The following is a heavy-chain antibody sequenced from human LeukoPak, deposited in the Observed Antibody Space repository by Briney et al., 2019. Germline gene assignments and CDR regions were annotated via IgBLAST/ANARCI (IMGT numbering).Heavy chain of an antibody. D-gene: IGHD2/OR15-2a*01. CDR3: QGNIPAFDI. J-gene: IGHJ3*02. CDR1: GGSISSSSYY. Sequence: SETLSLTCTVSGGSISSSSYYWGWLRQPPGKGLEWIGRIYYSGSTYYNPSLKSRVTISVDTSKNQFSLKLSSVTAADTAVYYCQGNIPAFDIWGQGTMVTVSS. V-gene: IGHV4-39*01. CDR2: IYYSGST.